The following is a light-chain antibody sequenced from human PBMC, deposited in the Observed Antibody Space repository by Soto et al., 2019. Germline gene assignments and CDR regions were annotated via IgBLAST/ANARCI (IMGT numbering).Light chain of an antibody. CDR1: QSVSSSF. CDR3: QQYASSPLT. J-gene: IGKJ4*01. CDR2: GAS. Sequence: EIVLTQSPSTLSLSPGERATLSCRASQSVSSSFLAWYQQKPGQAPRLLIYGASSRATGIPDRFGGSGSGTDFTLTISRLEPEDFAVYYCQQYASSPLTFGGGTKVEIK. V-gene: IGKV3-20*01.